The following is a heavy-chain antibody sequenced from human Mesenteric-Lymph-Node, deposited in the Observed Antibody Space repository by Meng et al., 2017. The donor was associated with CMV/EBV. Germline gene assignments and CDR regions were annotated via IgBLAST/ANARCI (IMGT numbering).Heavy chain of an antibody. V-gene: IGHV3-21*01. CDR3: ARDGAGSGLDY. CDR2: ISNSGDFI. Sequence: GESLKISCAASGFTFSTYSMNWVRQTPGKGLEWVSSISNSGDFIYYADSVKGRFTISRDNSKNTLYLQMNSLRAEDTAVYYCARDGAGSGLDYWGQGTLVTVSS. D-gene: IGHD6-19*01. CDR1: GFTFSTYS. J-gene: IGHJ4*02.